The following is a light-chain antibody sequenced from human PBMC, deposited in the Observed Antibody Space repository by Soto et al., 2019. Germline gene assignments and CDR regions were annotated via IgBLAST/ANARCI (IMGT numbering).Light chain of an antibody. CDR2: SAS. J-gene: IGKJ4*01. CDR3: QKYNSAPLT. V-gene: IGKV1-27*01. Sequence: DIQMTQSPSSLSASLGDRVTITCRASQSISNFLNWFQHKPGKVPKLLIYSASNLQSGVPSRFSGSGSGTDFTLTISSLQPEDVATYYCQKYNSAPLTFGGGTKVDIK. CDR1: QSISNF.